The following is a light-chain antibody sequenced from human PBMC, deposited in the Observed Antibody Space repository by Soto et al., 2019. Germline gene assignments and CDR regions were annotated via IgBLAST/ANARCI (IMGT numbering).Light chain of an antibody. CDR3: GSWENILRAYV. CDR1: GSNLGRNY. V-gene: IGLV1-51*01. J-gene: IGLJ1*01. CDR2: DNV. Sequence: QSVLTQPPSVSATPGQKVTISCSGSGSNLGRNYVSWYQQLPGTAPKLLIYDNVYRFSGIPDRFSASKSGTSATLGITGLQTGDEGDYYCGSWENILRAYVFGTGTKLTV.